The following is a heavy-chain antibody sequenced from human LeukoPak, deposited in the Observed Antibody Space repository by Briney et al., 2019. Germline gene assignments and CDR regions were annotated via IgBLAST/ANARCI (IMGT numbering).Heavy chain of an antibody. V-gene: IGHV3-74*01. CDR1: GFTFSSYW. J-gene: IGHJ6*03. CDR2: INSDGSST. CDR3: ASLGHAGYYDFWSGYYMPYYMDV. D-gene: IGHD3-3*01. Sequence: GGSLRLSCAASGFTFSSYWMHWVRQAPGKGLVWVSRINSDGSSTSYADSVKGRFTISRDNAKNTLYLQMNSLRAEDTAVYYCASLGHAGYYDFWSGYYMPYYMDVWGKGTTATVSS.